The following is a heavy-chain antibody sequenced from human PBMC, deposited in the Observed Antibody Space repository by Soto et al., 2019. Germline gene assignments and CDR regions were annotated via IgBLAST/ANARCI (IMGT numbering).Heavy chain of an antibody. CDR1: GGSISSGDYY. Sequence: SATRSLTCTVSGGSISSGDYYWSWIRQPPGKGLEWIGYIYYSGSTYYNPSLKSRVTISVDTSKNQFSLKLSSVTAADTAVYYCARELEDGHWLDPWGQGTLVTV. V-gene: IGHV4-30-4*01. D-gene: IGHD3-3*01. J-gene: IGHJ5*02. CDR2: IYYSGST. CDR3: ARELEDGHWLDP.